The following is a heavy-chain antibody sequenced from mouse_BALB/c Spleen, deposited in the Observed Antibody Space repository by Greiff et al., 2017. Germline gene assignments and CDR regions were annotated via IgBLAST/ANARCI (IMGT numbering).Heavy chain of an antibody. CDR2: ISSGGSYT. CDR3: ARGFSSGAWFAY. CDR1: GFTFSSYA. D-gene: IGHD1-1*01. Sequence: EVKLMESGGGLVKPGGSLKLSCAASGFTFSSYAMSWVRQSPEKRLEWVAEISSGGSYTYYPDTVTGRFTISRDNAKNTLYLEMSSLRSEDTAMYYCARGFSSGAWFAYWGQGTLVTVSA. J-gene: IGHJ3*01. V-gene: IGHV5-9-4*01.